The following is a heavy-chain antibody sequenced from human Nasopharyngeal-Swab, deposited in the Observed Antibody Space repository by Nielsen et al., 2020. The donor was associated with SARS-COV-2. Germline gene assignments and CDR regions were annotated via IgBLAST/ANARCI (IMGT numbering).Heavy chain of an antibody. V-gene: IGHV3-13*01. Sequence: GGSLRLSCAASGFTFSSYDMHWVRQATGKGLEWVSAIGTAGDTYYPGSVKGRFTTSRENAKNSLYLQMNSLRAGDTVVYYCARGGPAPIFDLWGRGTLVTVSS. J-gene: IGHJ2*01. CDR3: ARGGPAPIFDL. CDR2: IGTAGDT. D-gene: IGHD3-16*01. CDR1: GFTFSSYD.